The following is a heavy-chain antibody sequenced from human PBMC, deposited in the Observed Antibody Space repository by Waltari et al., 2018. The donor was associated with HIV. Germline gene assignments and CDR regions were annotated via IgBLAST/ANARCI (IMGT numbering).Heavy chain of an antibody. Sequence: EVQLVESGGGLVQPGGSLRVSCAASEFTFNNNWMPWVRQAPGKGLEWVANIKQDESEKYYVDSVKGRFTISRDNAKNSLFLQMNSLRAEDTAVYYCAREALYDSSGYYFDYWGQGTLVTVSS. D-gene: IGHD3-22*01. CDR2: IKQDESEK. CDR1: EFTFNNNW. V-gene: IGHV3-7*01. CDR3: AREALYDSSGYYFDY. J-gene: IGHJ4*02.